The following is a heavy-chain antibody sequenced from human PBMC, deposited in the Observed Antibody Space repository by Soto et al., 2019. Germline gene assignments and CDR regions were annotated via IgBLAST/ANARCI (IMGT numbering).Heavy chain of an antibody. CDR3: AKDMKSNPIDDAFDL. D-gene: IGHD4-4*01. CDR2: ISWNSGSI. Sequence: EVQLVESGGGLVQPGRSLRLSCAASGFTFDDYAMHWVRQAPGKGLEWVSGISWNSGSIGYADSVKGRFTISRDHAKNSVYLQMNSLRAEDTALYYCAKDMKSNPIDDAFDLWGQGTMVTVSS. J-gene: IGHJ3*01. CDR1: GFTFDDYA. V-gene: IGHV3-9*01.